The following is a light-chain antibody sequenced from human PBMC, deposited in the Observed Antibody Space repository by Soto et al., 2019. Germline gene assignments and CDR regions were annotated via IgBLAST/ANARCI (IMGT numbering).Light chain of an antibody. V-gene: IGLV2-14*01. CDR3: GSYTSSSTLV. J-gene: IGLJ2*01. CDR1: RSDVGGYNY. CDR2: DVS. Sequence: QAVVTQPASVSGSPGQSITISCTGTRSDVGGYNYVSWYQQHPGKAPKLIIYDVSDRPSGVSNRFSGSKSGNTASLTISGLQAEDEADYYCGSYTSSSTLVFGGGTKLTVL.